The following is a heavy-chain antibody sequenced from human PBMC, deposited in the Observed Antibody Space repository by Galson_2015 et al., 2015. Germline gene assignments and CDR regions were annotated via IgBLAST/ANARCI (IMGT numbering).Heavy chain of an antibody. V-gene: IGHV3-33*01. CDR3: ARDFPPQIVVVPAAMRRGFDY. CDR2: IWYDGSNK. Sequence: SLRLSCAASGFTFSSYGMHWVRQAPGKGLEWVAVIWYDGSNKYYADSVKGRFTISRDNSKNTLYLQMNSLRAEDTAVYYCARDFPPQIVVVPAAMRRGFDYWGQGTLVTVSS. CDR1: GFTFSSYG. J-gene: IGHJ4*02. D-gene: IGHD2-2*01.